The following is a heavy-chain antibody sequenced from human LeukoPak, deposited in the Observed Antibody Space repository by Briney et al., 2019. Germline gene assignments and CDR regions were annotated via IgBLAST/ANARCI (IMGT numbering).Heavy chain of an antibody. J-gene: IGHJ6*03. CDR3: ARLKFYDSTGYSPGYYMDV. Sequence: TSETLSLTCSVSGGAIIIYYWSWIRQPAGKGPEWIGRIYPTGNTDYNPSLKTRVTMSTDLSKKQFSLRLRSVTAADTAVYYCARLKFYDSTGYSPGYYMDVWGKGTAVTVSS. V-gene: IGHV4-4*07. D-gene: IGHD3-22*01. CDR2: IYPTGNT. CDR1: GGAIIIYY.